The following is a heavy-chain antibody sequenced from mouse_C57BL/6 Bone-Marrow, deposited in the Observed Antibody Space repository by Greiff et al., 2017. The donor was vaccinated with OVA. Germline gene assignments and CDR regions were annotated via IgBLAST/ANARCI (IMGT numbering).Heavy chain of an antibody. CDR3: ARGGLLLRYSWFAY. J-gene: IGHJ3*01. CDR2: IHPNSGST. V-gene: IGHV1-64*01. CDR1: GYTFTSYW. Sequence: VQLQQPGAELVKPGASVKLSCKASGYTFTSYWMHWVKQRPGQGLEWIGMIHPNSGSTNYNEKFKSKATLTVDKSSSTAYMQPSSLTSEDSAVYYCARGGLLLRYSWFAYWGQGTLVTVSA. D-gene: IGHD1-1*01.